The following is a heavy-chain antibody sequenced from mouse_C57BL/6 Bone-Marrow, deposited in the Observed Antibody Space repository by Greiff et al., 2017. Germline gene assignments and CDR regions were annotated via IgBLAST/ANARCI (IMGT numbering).Heavy chain of an antibody. J-gene: IGHJ2*01. CDR1: GFNIKDDY. V-gene: IGHV14-4*01. D-gene: IGHD1-1*02. Sequence: VQLQQSGAELVRPGASVKLSCTASGFNIKDDYMHWVKQRPEQGLEWIGWIDPENGDTEYASKFQGKATITADTSSNTAYLQLSSLTSEDTAVYYCTTLWYLDYWGQGTTLTVSS. CDR2: IDPENGDT. CDR3: TTLWYLDY.